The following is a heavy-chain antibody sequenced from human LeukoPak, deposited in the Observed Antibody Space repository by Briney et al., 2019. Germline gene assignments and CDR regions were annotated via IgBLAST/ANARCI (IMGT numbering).Heavy chain of an antibody. CDR1: GFTFSSYA. J-gene: IGHJ3*02. Sequence: GGSLRLSCAASGFTFSSYAMSWVRQAPGKGLEWVSAISGSGGSTYYADSVKGRFTISRDNSENTLYLQMNSLRAEDTAVYYCAKTSGYYYAFDIWGQGTMVTVSS. V-gene: IGHV3-23*01. CDR3: AKTSGYYYAFDI. D-gene: IGHD3-22*01. CDR2: ISGSGGST.